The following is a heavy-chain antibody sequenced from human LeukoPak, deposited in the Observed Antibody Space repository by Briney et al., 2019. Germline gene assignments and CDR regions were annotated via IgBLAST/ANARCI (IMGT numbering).Heavy chain of an antibody. D-gene: IGHD6-13*01. CDR2: IRYDGSNE. V-gene: IGHV3-30*02. Sequence: GGSLRLSCEASGFNFNSYGMHWVRQAPGKGLEWVALIRYDGSNEYYADSVKGRFTISRDNSKNTLYLQMNSLRAEDTAVYYCAGEGSSKTFDYWGQGTLVTVSS. CDR3: AGEGSSKTFDY. CDR1: GFNFNSYG. J-gene: IGHJ4*02.